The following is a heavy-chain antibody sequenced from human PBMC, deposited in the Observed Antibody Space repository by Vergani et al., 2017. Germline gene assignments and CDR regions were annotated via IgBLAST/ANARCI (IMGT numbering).Heavy chain of an antibody. V-gene: IGHV1-69*01. CDR2: IIPIFCTA. CDR3: ARDDGLTGTTGEKFDY. D-gene: IGHD1-20*01. J-gene: IGHJ4*02. CDR1: GYIFNSYY. Sequence: QVQLVQSGAAVKKPGASVKLSCKSSGYIFNSYYIHWVRQAPGQGLEWMGGIIPIFCTANYAQKFQGRVTITADESTSTAYMELSSLRSEDTAVYYCARDDGLTGTTGEKFDYWGQGTLVTVSS.